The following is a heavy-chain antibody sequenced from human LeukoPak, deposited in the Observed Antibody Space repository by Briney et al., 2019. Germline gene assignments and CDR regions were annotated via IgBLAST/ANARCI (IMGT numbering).Heavy chain of an antibody. J-gene: IGHJ4*02. Sequence: PGGSLRLSCAASGFTFSNFAMSRVRQAPGKGLEWVSAMSGSGGNTYHADSVKGRFTISRDNSKNTLHLQMNSLRAEDTAVYYCAKVDWNYESFDYWGQGTLVTVSS. CDR3: AKVDWNYESFDY. V-gene: IGHV3-23*01. CDR1: GFTFSNFA. CDR2: MSGSGGNT. D-gene: IGHD1-7*01.